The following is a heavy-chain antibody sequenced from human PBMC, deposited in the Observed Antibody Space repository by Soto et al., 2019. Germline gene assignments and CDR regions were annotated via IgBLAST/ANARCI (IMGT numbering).Heavy chain of an antibody. D-gene: IGHD3-3*01. CDR1: GYTFTRYV. CDR3: AGYDLWSLGEGFDP. CDR2: MNPNSGNT. V-gene: IGHV1-8*01. J-gene: IGHJ5*02. Sequence: QVQLGQSGAEVKKPGASVKVSCKASGYTFTRYVINWVRQDTGQGLEWMGWMNPNSGNTGYAQKFQGRVTMTRNTSISTAYMELSSLRSEDTAVYYCAGYDLWSLGEGFDPWGQGTLVTVSS.